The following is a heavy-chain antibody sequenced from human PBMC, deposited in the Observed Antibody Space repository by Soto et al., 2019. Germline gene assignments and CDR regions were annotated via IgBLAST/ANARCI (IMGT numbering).Heavy chain of an antibody. V-gene: IGHV5-51*01. D-gene: IGHD3-22*01. Sequence: GEPLKSSCAGSGVSFTSYCIGWVRQMPGKGLEWVGIICGSGCDTRYTQSFQGQVTISADNSNSTAYLQLSSLKSSDAAMYYCAITMIVVAGMVVRGQGTTVS. CDR1: GVSFTSYC. CDR3: AITMIVVAGMVV. CDR2: ICGSGCDT. J-gene: IGHJ6*02.